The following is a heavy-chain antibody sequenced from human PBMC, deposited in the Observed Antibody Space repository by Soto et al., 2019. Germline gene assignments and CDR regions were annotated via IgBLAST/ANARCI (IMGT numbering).Heavy chain of an antibody. Sequence: SETLSLTCAVYGGSFSGYYWSWIRQPPGKGLEWIGEINHSGSTNYNPSLKSRFTISVDTSKNQFSLKLSSVTAADTAVYYCARGPSGYCFNYWGQGTLVTVSS. CDR2: INHSGST. D-gene: IGHD3-22*01. V-gene: IGHV4-34*01. CDR1: GGSFSGYY. CDR3: ARGPSGYCFNY. J-gene: IGHJ4*02.